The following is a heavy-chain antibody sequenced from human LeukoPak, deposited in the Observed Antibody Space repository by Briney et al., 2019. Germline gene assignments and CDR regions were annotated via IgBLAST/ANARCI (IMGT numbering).Heavy chain of an antibody. D-gene: IGHD3-9*01. CDR3: ARGSTRLGLRYFGWFSY. CDR1: GGSFSGYY. J-gene: IGHJ4*02. Sequence: SEILSLTCAVYGGSFSGYYWSWIRQPPGKGLEWIGEINHSGSTNYNPSLKSRVTISVDTSKNQFSLKLSSVTAADMAVYYCARGSTRLGLRYFGWFSYWGQGTLVTVSS. CDR2: INHSGST. V-gene: IGHV4-34*01.